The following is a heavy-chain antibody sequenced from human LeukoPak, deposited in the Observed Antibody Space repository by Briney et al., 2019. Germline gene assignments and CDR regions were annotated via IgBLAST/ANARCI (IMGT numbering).Heavy chain of an antibody. CDR3: ARGADPRRITIFGVGEFDY. Sequence: KPSETLSLTCTVSGGSISSGIYNWNWIRQPAGRGLEWIGHIDISGRSIYNPSLKSRATISRDTSKKQVSLKLNSVTAADTAVYYCARGADPRRITIFGVGEFDYWGQGTLVTVSS. CDR1: GGSISSGIYN. V-gene: IGHV4-61*09. J-gene: IGHJ4*02. D-gene: IGHD3-3*01. CDR2: IDISGRS.